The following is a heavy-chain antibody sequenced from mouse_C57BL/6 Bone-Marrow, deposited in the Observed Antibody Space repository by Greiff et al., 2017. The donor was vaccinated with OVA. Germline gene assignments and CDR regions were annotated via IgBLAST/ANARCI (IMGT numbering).Heavy chain of an antibody. CDR1: GFSLSTFGMG. Sequence: QFTLKESGPGILQPSQTLSLTCSFSGFSLSTFGMGVCWIRQPSGKGLEWLAHIWWVDDTYYNPALKSRLTLSKYTSKNQGCLKIADVAAADTATYYCARMGLLPYWGQGTSVTVSA. D-gene: IGHD2-3*01. CDR3: ARMGLLPY. V-gene: IGHV8-8*01. J-gene: IGHJ4*01. CDR2: IWWVDDT.